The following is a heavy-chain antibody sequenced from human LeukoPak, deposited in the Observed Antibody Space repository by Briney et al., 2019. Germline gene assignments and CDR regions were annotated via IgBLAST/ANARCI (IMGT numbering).Heavy chain of an antibody. Sequence: GESLKISCKGSGYSFTSYWIARVRQMPGKGLECMGIIYPGDSDTTYSPSFQGQVTISADKSISTAYLQWSSLKASDTAMYYCARLGRDSSGYLSANYYYYGMDVWGQGTTVIVSS. D-gene: IGHD3-22*01. V-gene: IGHV5-51*01. CDR1: GYSFTSYW. J-gene: IGHJ6*02. CDR2: IYPGDSDT. CDR3: ARLGRDSSGYLSANYYYYGMDV.